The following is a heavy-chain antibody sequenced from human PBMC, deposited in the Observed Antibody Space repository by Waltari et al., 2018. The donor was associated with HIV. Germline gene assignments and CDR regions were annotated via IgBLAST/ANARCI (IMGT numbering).Heavy chain of an antibody. CDR2: ISWNSGSI. J-gene: IGHJ4*02. Sequence: EVQMVESGGGLVKPGRSTMPSCAALRFPFDDYAIHWVRQAPGKGLEWVAGISWNSGSIGYEDSVKDRFTISRDNAKNSVYLEMNSLRTEDTALYYCAKGPFDYWGQGTLVTVSS. CDR3: AKGPFDY. V-gene: IGHV3-9*01. CDR1: RFPFDDYA.